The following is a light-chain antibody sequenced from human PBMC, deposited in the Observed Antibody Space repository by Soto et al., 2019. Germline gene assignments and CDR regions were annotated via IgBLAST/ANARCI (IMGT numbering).Light chain of an antibody. Sequence: DIQMTQSPSTLSASVGDRLTITCRASQSISSWLAWYQQKPGKPPKLLIYDASSLESGVPSRFSGSGSGTDFSLTITSLQPDDSATYYCQQSFTTPYTFGQGTKLEIK. CDR1: QSISSW. CDR2: DAS. J-gene: IGKJ2*01. V-gene: IGKV1-5*01. CDR3: QQSFTTPYT.